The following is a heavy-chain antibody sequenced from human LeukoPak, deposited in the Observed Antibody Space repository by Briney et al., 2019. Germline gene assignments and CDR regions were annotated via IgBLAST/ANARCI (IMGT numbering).Heavy chain of an antibody. Sequence: ASVKVSCKVSGYTLTELSMHWVRQAPGKGLEWMGGFDPEDGETIYAQKFQGRVTMTEDTSTDTAYMELSSLRSEDTAVYYCATALGSGRTSAYFDYWGQGTLVTVSS. CDR1: GYTLTELS. V-gene: IGHV1-24*01. D-gene: IGHD3-10*01. CDR3: ATALGSGRTSAYFDY. J-gene: IGHJ4*02. CDR2: FDPEDGET.